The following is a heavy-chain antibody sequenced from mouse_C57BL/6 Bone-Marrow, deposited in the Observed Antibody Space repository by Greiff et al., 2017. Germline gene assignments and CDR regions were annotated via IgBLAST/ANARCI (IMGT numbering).Heavy chain of an antibody. CDR1: GFNIKDDY. Sequence: EVQLQQSGAELVRPGASVKLSCTASGFNIKDDYMHWVKQRPEQGLEGIGWIDPENGDTEYASKFQGKATITADTSSNTAYLQLSSLTSEDTAVYYCTTEDYYGSSWFAYWGQGTLVTVSA. D-gene: IGHD1-1*01. CDR2: IDPENGDT. CDR3: TTEDYYGSSWFAY. J-gene: IGHJ3*01. V-gene: IGHV14-4*01.